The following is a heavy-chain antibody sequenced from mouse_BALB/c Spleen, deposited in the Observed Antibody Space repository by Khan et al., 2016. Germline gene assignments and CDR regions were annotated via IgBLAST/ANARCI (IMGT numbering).Heavy chain of an antibody. CDR1: GFNIKDTY. D-gene: IGHD2-4*01. V-gene: IGHV14-3*02. J-gene: IGHJ3*01. Sequence: VQLQQSGAELVKPGASVKLSCTASGFNIKDTYMHWVKQRPEQGLEWIGRIDPANGNTKYDPKFQGQATITADTSSNTAYLQLRSLTSEDTAVYYCARGDMIALAYWGQGTLVTVSA. CDR3: ARGDMIALAY. CDR2: IDPANGNT.